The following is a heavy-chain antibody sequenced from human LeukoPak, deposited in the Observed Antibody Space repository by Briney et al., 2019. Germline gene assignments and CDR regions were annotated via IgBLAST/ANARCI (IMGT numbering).Heavy chain of an antibody. D-gene: IGHD1-26*01. Sequence: PGGSLRLSCAASGFSVINNYMNWVHQAPGKGLEWVSVIYSGGSTYYADSVKGRFTISRDKSKNMLYLQMNSLRVEDTAVYYCAGGMWEDYWGQGTLVTVSS. J-gene: IGHJ4*02. CDR1: GFSVINNY. V-gene: IGHV3-66*01. CDR3: AGGMWEDY. CDR2: IYSGGST.